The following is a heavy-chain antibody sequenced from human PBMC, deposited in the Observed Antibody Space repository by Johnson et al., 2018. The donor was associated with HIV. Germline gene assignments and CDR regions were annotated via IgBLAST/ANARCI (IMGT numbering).Heavy chain of an antibody. D-gene: IGHD3-22*01. J-gene: IGHJ3*01. CDR1: GFTFDDYG. Sequence: VQLVESGGGVVRPGGSLSLSCAASGFTFDDYGMSWVRQAPGKGLEWVAGINCDGGSTGYADSVKDRFTIFRDNSKSTLYLQMDSLRAEDMAFYFCAIPYYFDAGSYHWGQGTMVTVSS. V-gene: IGHV3-20*04. CDR3: AIPYYFDAGSYH. CDR2: INCDGGST.